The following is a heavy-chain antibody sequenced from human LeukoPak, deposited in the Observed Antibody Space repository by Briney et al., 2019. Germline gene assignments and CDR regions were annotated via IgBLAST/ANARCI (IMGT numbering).Heavy chain of an antibody. CDR3: ARVVRDGYNRIVY. CDR2: ISGTGTTI. CDR1: GFTFSTYE. D-gene: IGHD5-24*01. J-gene: IGHJ4*02. Sequence: GGSLRLSCAASGFTFSTYEMNWVRQAPGKGLEWVSYISGTGTTIYYADSVKGRVTISRDNAKKSLYLQMNSLRAEDTAVYYCARVVRDGYNRIVYWGQGTLVTVSS. V-gene: IGHV3-48*03.